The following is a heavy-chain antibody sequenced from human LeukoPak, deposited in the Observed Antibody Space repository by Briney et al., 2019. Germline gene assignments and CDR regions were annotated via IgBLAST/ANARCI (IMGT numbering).Heavy chain of an antibody. CDR3: ARDWFTRLGELSPDRAFDY. CDR2: INWNGGST. V-gene: IGHV3-20*04. J-gene: IGHJ4*02. Sequence: RPGGSLRLSCAASGFTVSSNYMTWVRQAPGKGLEWVSGINWNGGSTGYADSVKGRFTISRDNAKNSLYLQMNSLRAEDTALYYCARDWFTRLGELSPDRAFDYWGQGTLVTVSS. D-gene: IGHD3-16*02. CDR1: GFTVSSNY.